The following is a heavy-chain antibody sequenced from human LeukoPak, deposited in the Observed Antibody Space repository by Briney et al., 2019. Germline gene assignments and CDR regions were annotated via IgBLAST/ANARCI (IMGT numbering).Heavy chain of an antibody. CDR1: GGTFSSYA. V-gene: IGHV1-69*05. Sequence: ASVKVSCKASGGTFSSYAISWVRRAPGQGLEWMGGIIPIFGTANYAQKFQGRVTITTDESTSTAYMELSSLRPEDTAVYYCARGRTAGYYYYYYMDVWGKGTTVTVSS. CDR2: IIPIFGTA. J-gene: IGHJ6*03. CDR3: ARGRTAGYYYYYYMDV. D-gene: IGHD3-10*01.